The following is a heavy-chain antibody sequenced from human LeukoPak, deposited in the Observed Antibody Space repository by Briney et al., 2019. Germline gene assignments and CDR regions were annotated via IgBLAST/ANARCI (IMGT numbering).Heavy chain of an antibody. CDR3: AKDRDWNYVIDY. Sequence: QPGGSLRLSCAASGFTFSSYGMHWVRQAPGKGLEWVAVIWYDGSNKYYADSVKGRFTISRDNSKNTLYLQMNSLRAEDTAVYYCAKDRDWNYVIDYWGQGTLVTVSS. CDR1: GFTFSSYG. CDR2: IWYDGSNK. D-gene: IGHD1-7*01. J-gene: IGHJ4*02. V-gene: IGHV3-33*06.